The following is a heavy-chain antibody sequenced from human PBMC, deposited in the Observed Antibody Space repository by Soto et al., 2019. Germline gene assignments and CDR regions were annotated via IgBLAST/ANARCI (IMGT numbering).Heavy chain of an antibody. CDR1: GGTFSSYA. CDR2: IIPIFGTA. Sequence: ASVKVSCKASGGTFSSYAISWVRQAPGQGLEWMGGIIPIFGTANYAQKFQGRVTITADESTSTAYMELSSLRSEDTAVYYCARDVTYYYDSSGYPSSQAPWGQGTLVTVSS. V-gene: IGHV1-69*13. CDR3: ARDVTYYYDSSGYPSSQAP. D-gene: IGHD3-22*01. J-gene: IGHJ5*02.